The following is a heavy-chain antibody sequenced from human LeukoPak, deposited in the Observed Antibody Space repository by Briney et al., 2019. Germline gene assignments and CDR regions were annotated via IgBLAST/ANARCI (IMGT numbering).Heavy chain of an antibody. V-gene: IGHV1-46*01. Sequence: ASVKVSCKASGYTFTSYYMHWVRQAPGQGLEWMGIINPSGGSTSYAQKFQGRVTMTRDTSTSTVYMELSSLRSEDTAVYYCARVGRYYYGSGSYYGYYYYYMDVWGKGTTVTISS. J-gene: IGHJ6*03. D-gene: IGHD3-10*01. CDR1: GYTFTSYY. CDR2: INPSGGST. CDR3: ARVGRYYYGSGSYYGYYYYYMDV.